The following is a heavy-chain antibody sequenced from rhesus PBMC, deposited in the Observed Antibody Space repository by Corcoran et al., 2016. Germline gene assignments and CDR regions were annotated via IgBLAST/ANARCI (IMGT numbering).Heavy chain of an antibody. Sequence: QVQLQESGPGLVKPSETLSLTCAVSGGSISSSNWWSWIRQPPGKGLEWIGYISGSRGSTYYNPSLKGRVTISTDTSNNQCSLKLSSVTAADTAVYYCARDGRITGTTTFDYWGQGVLVTVSS. V-gene: IGHV4-65*01. J-gene: IGHJ4*01. CDR3: ARDGRITGTTTFDY. CDR1: GGSISSSNW. D-gene: IGHD1-26*01. CDR2: ISGSRGST.